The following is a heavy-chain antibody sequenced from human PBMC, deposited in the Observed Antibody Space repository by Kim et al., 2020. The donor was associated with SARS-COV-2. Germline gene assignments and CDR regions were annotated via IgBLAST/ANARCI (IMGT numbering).Heavy chain of an antibody. J-gene: IGHJ6*02. CDR2: INHSGST. D-gene: IGHD3-9*01. Sequence: SETLSLTCAVYGGSFSGYYWSWIRQPPGKGLEWIGEINHSGSTNYNPSLKSRVTISVDTSKNQFSLKLSSVTAADTAVYYCASGSHYDILTGQNIGYYGMDVWGQGTTVTVAS. CDR3: ASGSHYDILTGQNIGYYGMDV. CDR1: GGSFSGYY. V-gene: IGHV4-34*01.